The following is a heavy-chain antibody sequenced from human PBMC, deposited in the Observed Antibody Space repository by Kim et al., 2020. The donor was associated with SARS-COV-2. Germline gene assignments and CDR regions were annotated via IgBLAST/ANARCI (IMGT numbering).Heavy chain of an antibody. CDR2: INHSGST. Sequence: SETLSLTCAVYGGSFSGYYWSWIRQPPGKGLEWIGEINHSGSTNYNPSLKSRVTISVDTSKNQFSLKLSSVTAADTAVYYCARRSYGSGSYYNNYYYYGMDVWGQGTTVTVAS. J-gene: IGHJ6*02. D-gene: IGHD3-10*01. V-gene: IGHV4-34*01. CDR1: GGSFSGYY. CDR3: ARRSYGSGSYYNNYYYYGMDV.